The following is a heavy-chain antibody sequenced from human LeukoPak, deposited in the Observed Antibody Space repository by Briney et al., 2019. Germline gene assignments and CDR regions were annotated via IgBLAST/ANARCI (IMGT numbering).Heavy chain of an antibody. Sequence: GRSLRLSCAASGFTFSSYAMHWVRQAPGKGLEWVAVISYDGSNKYYTDSVKGRFTISRDNAKNSLYLQMNSLRAEDTAVYYCARDRGGTTVTYFVDYWGQGTLVTVSS. CDR3: ARDRGGTTVTYFVDY. CDR1: GFTFSSYA. J-gene: IGHJ4*02. V-gene: IGHV3-30-3*01. D-gene: IGHD4-17*01. CDR2: ISYDGSNK.